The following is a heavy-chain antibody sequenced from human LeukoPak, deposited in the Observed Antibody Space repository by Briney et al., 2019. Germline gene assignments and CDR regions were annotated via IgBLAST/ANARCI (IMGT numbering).Heavy chain of an antibody. CDR2: IRYDGSNK. V-gene: IGHV3-30*02. J-gene: IGHJ3*02. Sequence: GGSLRLSCAASGFTFSSYGMHWVRQAPGKGLEWVAFIRYDGSNKYYADSVKGRFTISRDNSKNTLYLQMNSLRAEDTAVYYCAKDSGYYDSSGYYGDAFDIWGQGTMATVSS. CDR1: GFTFSSYG. D-gene: IGHD3-22*01. CDR3: AKDSGYYDSSGYYGDAFDI.